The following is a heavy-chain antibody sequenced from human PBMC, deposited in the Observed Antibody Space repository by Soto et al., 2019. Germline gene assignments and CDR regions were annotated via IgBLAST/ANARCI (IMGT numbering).Heavy chain of an antibody. CDR2: IYNSGST. D-gene: IGHD3-10*01. CDR3: GRDGSERPTTY. CDR1: GGTVSSGSYY. Sequence: SETLCLTWTVAGGTVSSGSYYWSWIRQPPGKGLEWIGYIYNSGSTNYNPSLKSRVTISVDTSKNQFSLRLRSLTVADTAVYYCGRDGSERPTTYWGQGILVTVSS. V-gene: IGHV4-61*01. J-gene: IGHJ4*02.